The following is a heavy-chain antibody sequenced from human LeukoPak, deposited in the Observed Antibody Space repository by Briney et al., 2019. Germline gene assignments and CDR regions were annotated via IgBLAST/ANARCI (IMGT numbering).Heavy chain of an antibody. V-gene: IGHV3-21*01. J-gene: IGHJ6*02. CDR3: ARDLVVVPAALYGGSGTYYYGMDV. D-gene: IGHD2-2*01. CDR1: GFTFSSYS. Sequence: SGGSLRLSCAASGFTFSSYSMNWVRQAPGKGLEWVSSISSSSSYIYYADSVKGRFTISRDNAKNSLYLQMNSLSAEDTAVYYCARDLVVVPAALYGGSGTYYYGMDVWGQGTTVTVSS. CDR2: ISSSSSYI.